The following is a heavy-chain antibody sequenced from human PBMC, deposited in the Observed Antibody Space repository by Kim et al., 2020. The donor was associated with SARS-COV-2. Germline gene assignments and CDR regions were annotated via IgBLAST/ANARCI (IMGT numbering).Heavy chain of an antibody. D-gene: IGHD6-25*01. CDR3: ARDDGFRSIDH. V-gene: IGHV3-7*01. Sequence: GGSLRLSCAASGFTVSGYWMEWLRQFPGKGLEWVANIKPDGSLKFYVDSVEGRFTVSRDNAKNSVYLQMNGLRAEDTAVYYCARDDGFRSIDHWGQGTL. J-gene: IGHJ4*02. CDR1: GFTVSGYW. CDR2: IKPDGSLK.